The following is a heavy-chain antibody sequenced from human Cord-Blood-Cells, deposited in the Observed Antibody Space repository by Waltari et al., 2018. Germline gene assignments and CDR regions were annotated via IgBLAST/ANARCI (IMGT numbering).Heavy chain of an antibody. CDR1: GFTFSSNS. CDR3: ARGGGYCSSTSCYYFDY. J-gene: IGHJ4*02. Sequence: EVQLVESGGGLVKPGGSLRLACAASGFTFSSNSMNRVRQAPGKGLEWVSSISSSSSYIYYADSVKGRFTISRDNAKNSLYLQMNSLRAEDTAVYYCARGGGYCSSTSCYYFDYWGQGTLVTVSS. D-gene: IGHD2-2*01. CDR2: ISSSSSYI. V-gene: IGHV3-21*01.